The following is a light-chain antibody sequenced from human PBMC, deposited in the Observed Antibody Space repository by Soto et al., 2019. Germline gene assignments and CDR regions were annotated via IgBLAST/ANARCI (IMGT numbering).Light chain of an antibody. CDR1: QTISSY. Sequence: DIQMTQSPFTLSASVRDRVTITCRASQTISSYLAWYQQKPGKAPKLLIYQASSLENGVPSRFSGSGSGTEFSLTISSLQPDDFATYYCQQYSSHSTFGQGTKVDIK. V-gene: IGKV1-5*03. CDR3: QQYSSHST. CDR2: QAS. J-gene: IGKJ1*01.